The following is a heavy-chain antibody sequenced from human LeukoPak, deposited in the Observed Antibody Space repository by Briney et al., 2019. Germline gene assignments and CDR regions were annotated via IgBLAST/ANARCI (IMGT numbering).Heavy chain of an antibody. CDR1: GFTFSNFG. CDR3: ARDQWGVCSSTSCYSDRYYYYYGMDV. CDR2: ISYDGSNK. V-gene: IGHV3-30*03. J-gene: IGHJ6*02. D-gene: IGHD2-2*01. Sequence: GRSLRLSCAASGFTFSNFGMHWVRQAPGKGLEWVAVISYDGSNKYYADSVKGRFTISRDNSKNTLYLQMNSLRAEDTAVYYCARDQWGVCSSTSCYSDRYYYYYGMDVWGQGTTVTVSS.